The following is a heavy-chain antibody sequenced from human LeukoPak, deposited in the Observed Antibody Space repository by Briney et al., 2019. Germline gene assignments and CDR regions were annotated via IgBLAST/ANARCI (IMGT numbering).Heavy chain of an antibody. CDR2: IYSGGSI. Sequence: PGGSLRLSCAVSGFTVSSNYMSWVRQAPGKGLEWVSIIYSGGSIYYADSVKGRFTISRDNSKNTVYLQMNGLRAEDTAVYYCARGRNYDSSGYYSTSYYYGMDVWGQGTTVTVSS. V-gene: IGHV3-66*01. D-gene: IGHD3-22*01. CDR3: ARGRNYDSSGYYSTSYYYGMDV. CDR1: GFTVSSNY. J-gene: IGHJ6*02.